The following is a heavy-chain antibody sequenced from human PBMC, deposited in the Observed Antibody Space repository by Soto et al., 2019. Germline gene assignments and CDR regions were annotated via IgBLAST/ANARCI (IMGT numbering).Heavy chain of an antibody. CDR3: AYSRRYSSGWPIDY. D-gene: IGHD6-19*01. CDR1: GYTFTSYA. V-gene: IGHV1-3*01. Sequence: QVQLVQSGAEVKKPGASVKVSCKASGYTFTSYAMHWVRQAPGQRLEWMGWINAGNGNTKYSQQFQGRVTITRDTSASTAYMELSSLRSEDTAVYYCAYSRRYSSGWPIDYWGQGTLVTVSS. CDR2: INAGNGNT. J-gene: IGHJ4*02.